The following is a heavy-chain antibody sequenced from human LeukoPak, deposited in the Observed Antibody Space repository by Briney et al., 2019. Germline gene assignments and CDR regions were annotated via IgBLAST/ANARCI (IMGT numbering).Heavy chain of an antibody. CDR1: GYTFTGYY. D-gene: IGHD1-26*01. Sequence: GASVKVSCKASGYTFTGYYMHWVRQAPGQGLEWMGWINPNSGGTNYAQKFQGRVTMTRDTSISTAYMELSRLRSDDTAVYYCARCVGATRPSYYGMDVWGQGTTVTVSS. V-gene: IGHV1-2*02. CDR2: INPNSGGT. J-gene: IGHJ6*02. CDR3: ARCVGATRPSYYGMDV.